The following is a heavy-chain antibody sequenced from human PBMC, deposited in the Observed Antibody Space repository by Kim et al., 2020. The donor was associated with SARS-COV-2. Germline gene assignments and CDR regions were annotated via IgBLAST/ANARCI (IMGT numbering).Heavy chain of an antibody. CDR3: ARNSIAAAGTGYYYYYYGMDV. J-gene: IGHJ6*02. Sequence: SETLSLTCAVSGGSISSSNWWSWVRQPPGKGLEWIGEIYHSGSTNYNPSLKSRVTISVDKSKNQFSLKLSSVTAADTAVYYSARNSIAAAGTGYYYYYYGMDVWGQGTTVTVSS. CDR1: GGSISSSNW. CDR2: IYHSGST. D-gene: IGHD6-13*01. V-gene: IGHV4-4*02.